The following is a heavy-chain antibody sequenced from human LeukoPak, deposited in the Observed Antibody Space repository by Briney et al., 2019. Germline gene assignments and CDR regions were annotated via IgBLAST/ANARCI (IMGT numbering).Heavy chain of an antibody. CDR1: GGSISRGRYY. CDR3: AREDSWQNWFDP. J-gene: IGHJ5*02. Sequence: SETLSLTCTVSGGSISRGRYYWSWIRQPAGKGLEWIGRIYTSGSTNYNPSLQSRVTISVDTSKNQFSLRLSSVTAADTAVYYCAREDSWQNWFDPWGQGTLVTVSS. V-gene: IGHV4-61*02. D-gene: IGHD6-13*01. CDR2: IYTSGST.